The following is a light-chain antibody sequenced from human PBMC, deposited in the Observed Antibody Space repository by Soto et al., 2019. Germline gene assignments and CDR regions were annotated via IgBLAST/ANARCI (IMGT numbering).Light chain of an antibody. CDR1: NIGSKS. Sequence: SYELTQPPSVSVAPGKTARITCGGNNIGSKSVHWYQQKPGQAPVLVIYYDSDRPSGIPERFSGSNSGNTATLTISRVEAGYEADYYCQVWDSSSDHPMVFGGGTQLTVL. CDR3: QVWDSSSDHPMV. J-gene: IGLJ3*02. V-gene: IGLV3-21*04. CDR2: YDS.